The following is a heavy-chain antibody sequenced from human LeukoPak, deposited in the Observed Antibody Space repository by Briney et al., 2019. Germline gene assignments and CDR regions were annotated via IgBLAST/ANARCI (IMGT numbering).Heavy chain of an antibody. CDR1: GGSISSYY. D-gene: IGHD1-26*01. J-gene: IGHJ6*02. CDR3: ARQWHRYSGSYPPYYYYYYGMDV. Sequence: KPSETLSLTCTVSGGSISSYYWSWIRQPPGKGLEWIGYIYYSGSTNYDPSLKSRVTISVDTSKNQFSLKLSSVTAADTAVYYCARQWHRYSGSYPPYYYYYYGMDVWGQGTTVTVSS. V-gene: IGHV4-59*08. CDR2: IYYSGST.